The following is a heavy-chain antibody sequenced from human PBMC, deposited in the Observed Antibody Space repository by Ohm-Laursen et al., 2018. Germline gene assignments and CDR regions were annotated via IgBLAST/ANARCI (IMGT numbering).Heavy chain of an antibody. J-gene: IGHJ6*02. Sequence: SLRLSCAAAGFTFSNYAMTWVRQAPGRGLVWVSAITDGGGSTYYADSVKGRFTISRDNAKTTLYLQMNSLRAEDTAVYYCARDAPNYKTISGVVTALGMDVWGQGTTVTVSS. CDR1: GFTFSNYA. D-gene: IGHD3-3*01. CDR3: ARDAPNYKTISGVVTALGMDV. CDR2: ITDGGGST. V-gene: IGHV3-23*01.